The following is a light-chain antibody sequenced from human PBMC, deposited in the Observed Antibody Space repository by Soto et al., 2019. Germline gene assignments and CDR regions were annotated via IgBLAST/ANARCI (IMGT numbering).Light chain of an antibody. V-gene: IGKV1-5*03. CDR3: QQYST. Sequence: DIQMIQSPSTLSASVGDRVTITCRASQSISSWLAWYQQKPGKAPKLLIYKASSLESGVPSRFSGSGSGTEFTLTISSLQPDDFATYYCQQYSTFGQGTKVEIK. J-gene: IGKJ1*01. CDR2: KAS. CDR1: QSISSW.